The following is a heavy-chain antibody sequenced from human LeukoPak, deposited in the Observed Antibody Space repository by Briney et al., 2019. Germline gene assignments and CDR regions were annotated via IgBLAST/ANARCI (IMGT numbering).Heavy chain of an antibody. CDR2: INPNSGGT. J-gene: IGHJ4*02. CDR1: GYTFTGYY. CDR3: ARTCPPSWGGDCYSFDY. V-gene: IGHV1-2*02. D-gene: IGHD2-21*02. Sequence: GASVKVSCKASGYTFTGYYMHWVRQAPGQGLEWMGWINPNSGGTNYAQKFQGRVTMTRDTSISTAYMELSRLRSDDTAVYYCARTCPPSWGGDCYSFDYWGQGTLVTVSS.